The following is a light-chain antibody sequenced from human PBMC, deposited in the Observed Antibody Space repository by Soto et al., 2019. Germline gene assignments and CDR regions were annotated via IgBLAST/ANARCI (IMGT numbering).Light chain of an antibody. V-gene: IGKV3-20*01. CDR2: GAS. CDR1: QSVSSNF. CDR3: QQYDSSPST. J-gene: IGKJ3*01. Sequence: EIVLTQSPGTLSLSPGERATLSCRASQSVSSNFLAWYQQKPGQAPRLLIYGASSRATGIPDRFSGSGSGTDFTLTISRLEPEDFAVYYCQQYDSSPSTFGPGTKVDIK.